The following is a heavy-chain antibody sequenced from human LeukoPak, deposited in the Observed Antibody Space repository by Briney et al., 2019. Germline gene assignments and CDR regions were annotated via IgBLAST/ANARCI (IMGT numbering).Heavy chain of an antibody. CDR1: GFNFPSYA. Sequence: PGGSLRVSCVASGFNFPSYAMTWVRLTPGKGLEWVASIGGSGTYARYADSVRGRFTVSRDNSKDTLYLQIDSLRAEDTAFYYCGRDPNGDYVGAFEFWGRGTLVSVSS. J-gene: IGHJ3*01. D-gene: IGHD4-17*01. CDR2: IGGSGTYA. CDR3: GRDPNGDYVGAFEF. V-gene: IGHV3-23*01.